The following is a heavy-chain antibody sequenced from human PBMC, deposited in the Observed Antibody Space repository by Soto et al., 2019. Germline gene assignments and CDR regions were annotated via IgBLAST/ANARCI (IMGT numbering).Heavy chain of an antibody. D-gene: IGHD2-15*01. V-gene: IGHV1-69*01. Sequence: QVQLVQSGAEVKKPGSSVKVSCKASGGTFSSYAISWVRQAPGQGLEWMGGIIPIFGTANYAQKFQGRVTITADESTSTAHMELSSLRSEDTAVYYCARERRYCSGGSCPYYFDYWGQGTLVTVSS. J-gene: IGHJ4*02. CDR3: ARERRYCSGGSCPYYFDY. CDR2: IIPIFGTA. CDR1: GGTFSSYA.